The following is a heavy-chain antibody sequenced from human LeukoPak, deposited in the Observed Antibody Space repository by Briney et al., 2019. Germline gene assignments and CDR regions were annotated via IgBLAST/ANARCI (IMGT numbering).Heavy chain of an antibody. D-gene: IGHD6-13*01. J-gene: IGHJ4*02. CDR1: GGSISSYY. CDR2: IYYSGST. V-gene: IGHV4-59*08. CDR3: ARHIAAAGPYYFDY. Sequence: SETLSLTCTVSGGSISSYYWSWIRQPPGKGLEWIGYIYYSGSTYYNPSLKSRVTISVDTSKNQFSLKLSSVTAADTAVYYCARHIAAAGPYYFDYWGQGTLVTVSS.